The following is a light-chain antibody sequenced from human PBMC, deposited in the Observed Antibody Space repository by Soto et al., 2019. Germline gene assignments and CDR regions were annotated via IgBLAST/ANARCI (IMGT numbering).Light chain of an antibody. V-gene: IGKV1-27*01. J-gene: IGKJ4*01. CDR3: QRYYNAPFT. CDR2: AAS. Sequence: DIPVTQHPSSLSASVGDRVTITFRASQGIKNYLAWYQQKPGETPKLLIYAASTLESGIPPRFSGSGSGTDFTLTINNLQPEDVATYYCQRYYNAPFTFGGGTKVEIK. CDR1: QGIKNY.